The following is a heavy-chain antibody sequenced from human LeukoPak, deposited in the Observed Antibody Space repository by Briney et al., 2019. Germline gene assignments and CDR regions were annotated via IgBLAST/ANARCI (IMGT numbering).Heavy chain of an antibody. J-gene: IGHJ4*02. CDR3: ARGGGGNSD. CDR2: INHSGST. V-gene: IGHV4-34*01. D-gene: IGHD4-23*01. CDR1: GGSFSGYY. Sequence: SETLSLTCAVYGGSFSGYYWSWIRQPPGKGLEWIGEINHSGSTNYNPSLKSRVTISVDTSKNQFSLKLSSVTAADTAVYYCARGGGGNSDWGQGTLVTVSS.